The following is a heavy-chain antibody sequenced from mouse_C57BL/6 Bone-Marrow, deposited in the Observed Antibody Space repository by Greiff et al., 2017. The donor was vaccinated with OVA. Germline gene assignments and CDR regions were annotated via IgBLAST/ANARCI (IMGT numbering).Heavy chain of an antibody. CDR3: AKSFITTVPFAY. V-gene: IGHV2-4*01. CDR1: GFSLTSYG. Sequence: VQLQESGPGLVQPSQSLSITCTVSGFSLTSYGVHWVRQPPGKGLEWLGVIWSGGSTDYNAAFISRLSISKDNSKSQVFFKMNSLQADDTAIYYCAKSFITTVPFAYWGQGTLVTVSA. CDR2: IWSGGST. J-gene: IGHJ3*01. D-gene: IGHD1-1*01.